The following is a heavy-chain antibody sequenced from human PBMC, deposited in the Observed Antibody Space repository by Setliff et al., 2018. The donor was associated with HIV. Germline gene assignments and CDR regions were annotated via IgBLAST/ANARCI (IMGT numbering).Heavy chain of an antibody. CDR1: GGSISSSNYC. CDR2: IYYNGNT. D-gene: IGHD3-3*01. Sequence: PSETLSLTCSVSGGSISSSNYCWGWIRQPPGKGLEWIGTIYYNGNTFYDPSLKSRVTISVDTSKNQFSLTLNSVTAADTAVYYCARGSRQLTIFGVVFKTNYYFMDVWGKGTAVTVSS. V-gene: IGHV4-39*07. CDR3: ARGSRQLTIFGVVFKTNYYFMDV. J-gene: IGHJ6*03.